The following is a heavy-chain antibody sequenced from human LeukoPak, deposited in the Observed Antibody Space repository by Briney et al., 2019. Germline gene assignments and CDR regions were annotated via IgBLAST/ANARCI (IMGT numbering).Heavy chain of an antibody. D-gene: IGHD2-2*02. CDR1: GFTFSSYS. Sequence: GGSLRLSCAASGFTFSSYSMNWVRQAPGKGLEWVSSISSSSSYIYYADSVKGRFTISRDNAKNSLYLQMNSLRAEDTAVYYCARGAVISCYNCWGQGTLVTVSS. CDR2: ISSSSSYI. V-gene: IGHV3-21*01. J-gene: IGHJ4*02. CDR3: ARGAVISCYNC.